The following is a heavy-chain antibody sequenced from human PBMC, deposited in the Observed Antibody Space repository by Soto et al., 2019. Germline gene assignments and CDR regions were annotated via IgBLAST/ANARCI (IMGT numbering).Heavy chain of an antibody. CDR3: ARSPGVRDGMDV. D-gene: IGHD3-10*01. CDR2: IYYSGST. J-gene: IGHJ6*02. Sequence: LSLTCTVSGGSISYYYWSWIRQPPGKGLEWIGYIYYSGSTNYNPSLKSRVTISVDTSKNQFSLKLSSVTSADTAMYYCARSPGVRDGMDVWGQGTTVTVSS. V-gene: IGHV4-59*01. CDR1: GGSISYYY.